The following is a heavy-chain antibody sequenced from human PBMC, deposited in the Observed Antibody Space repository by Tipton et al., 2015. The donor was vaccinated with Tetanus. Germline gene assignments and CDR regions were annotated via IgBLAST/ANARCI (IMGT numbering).Heavy chain of an antibody. CDR1: GGSISCYY. D-gene: IGHD2/OR15-2a*01. V-gene: IGHV4-59*01. CDR2: IDYNGST. J-gene: IGHJ3*02. CDR3: AREDYFDISAFDI. Sequence: TLSLTCTISGGSISCYYWAWIRQTPGKGLEWIGYIDYNGSTKYNPSLRSRVTLSLDTSKNQISMRLTSVTAADTAVYYCAREDYFDISAFDIWGQGTMVTVSS.